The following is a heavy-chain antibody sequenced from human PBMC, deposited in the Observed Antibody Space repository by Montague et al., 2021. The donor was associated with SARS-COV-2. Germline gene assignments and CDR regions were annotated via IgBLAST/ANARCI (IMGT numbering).Heavy chain of an antibody. CDR3: ARDRLNTIFGVVINDAFDI. D-gene: IGHD3-3*01. V-gene: IGHV4-59*01. CDR1: GGSISSYY. Sequence: SETLSLTCTVSGGSISSYYWSWIRQPPGKGLEWIGYIYYSGSTNYNPSLKSRVTISVDTSKNQFSLKLSSVTAADTAVCYCARDRLNTIFGVVINDAFDIWGQGTMVTVSS. CDR2: IYYSGST. J-gene: IGHJ3*02.